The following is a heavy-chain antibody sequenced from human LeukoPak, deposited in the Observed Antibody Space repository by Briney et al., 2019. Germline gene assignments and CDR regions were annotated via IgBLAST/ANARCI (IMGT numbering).Heavy chain of an antibody. Sequence: GGSLRLSCAASGFTFSSYWMHWVRQAPGKGLVWVSRINSDGSSISYADSVKGRFTISRDNAKNTLYLQMNSLRVEDTAVYYCASTGEILTGYGYWGQGTLVTVSS. CDR2: INSDGSSI. V-gene: IGHV3-74*01. D-gene: IGHD3-9*01. CDR1: GFTFSSYW. CDR3: ASTGEILTGYGY. J-gene: IGHJ4*02.